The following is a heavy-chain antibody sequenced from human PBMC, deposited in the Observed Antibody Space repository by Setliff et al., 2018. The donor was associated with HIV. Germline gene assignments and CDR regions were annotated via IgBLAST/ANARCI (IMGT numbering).Heavy chain of an antibody. J-gene: IGHJ6*02. CDR1: GGSISSRSYY. V-gene: IGHV4-61*10. CDR3: ARDYLYYNLYNGSPVYGMDV. CDR2: IYSNGNT. Sequence: PSETLSLTCTVSGGSISSRSYYWSWLRQPAGKGLEWIGRIYSNGNTDYSPSLKSRVTISEDTSKNQFSLRLNSVTAADTAVYYCARDYLYYNLYNGSPVYGMDVWGQGTTVTVSS. D-gene: IGHD3-3*01.